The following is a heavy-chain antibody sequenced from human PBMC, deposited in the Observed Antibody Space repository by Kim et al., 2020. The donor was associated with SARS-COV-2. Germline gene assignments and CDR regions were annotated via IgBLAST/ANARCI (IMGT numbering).Heavy chain of an antibody. CDR2: IRQDGSDK. V-gene: IGHV3-7*03. CDR1: GFIFPAYW. J-gene: IGHJ5*02. CDR3: ASDRGYDDSGDYSARYDL. Sequence: GGSLRLSCAASGFIFPAYWMSWVRQAPGKGLEWVANIRQDGSDKYYVDAVKGRFSISRDDAKNSVYLQMDRLRAEDTAVYYCASDRGYDDSGDYSARYDLWRQGTLVTVSS. D-gene: IGHD3-22*01.